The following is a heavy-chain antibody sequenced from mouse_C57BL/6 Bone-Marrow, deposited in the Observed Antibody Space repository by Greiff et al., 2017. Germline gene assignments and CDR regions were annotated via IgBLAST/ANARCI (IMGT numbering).Heavy chain of an antibody. CDR3: ARSYDYDYDMDY. Sequence: EVQLQQSGPELVKPGASVKISCKASGYSFTDYNMNWVKQSNGKSLEWIGEINPNYGTTNYNQKFKGKATLTVDKSSSTAYMQLKSLTSEDSAVYYCARSYDYDYDMDYWGQGTSVTVSS. D-gene: IGHD2-4*01. CDR2: INPNYGTT. V-gene: IGHV1-39*01. J-gene: IGHJ4*01. CDR1: GYSFTDYN.